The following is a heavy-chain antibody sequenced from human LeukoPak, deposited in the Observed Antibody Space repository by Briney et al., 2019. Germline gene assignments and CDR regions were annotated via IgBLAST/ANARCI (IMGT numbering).Heavy chain of an antibody. CDR3: ARDKWELPERLDY. CDR2: ISYDGSNK. J-gene: IGHJ4*02. D-gene: IGHD1-26*01. CDR1: GFTFSSYA. V-gene: IGHV3-30-3*01. Sequence: GGSLRLSCAASGFTFSSYAMHWVRQAPGKGLEWVAVISYDGSNKYYAGSVKGRFTISRDNSKNTLYLQMNSLRAEDTAVYYCARDKWELPERLDYWGQGTLVTVSS.